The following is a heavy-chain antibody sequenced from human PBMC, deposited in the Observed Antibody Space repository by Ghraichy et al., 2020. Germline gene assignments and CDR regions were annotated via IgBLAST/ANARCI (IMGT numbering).Heavy chain of an antibody. CDR2: IYHSGST. CDR3: AGGNDFWSGYLDMGYYFDY. J-gene: IGHJ4*02. D-gene: IGHD3-3*01. Sequence: SETLSLTCAVSGGSISSGGYSWSWIRQPPGKGLEWIGYIYHSGSTYYNPSLKSRVTMSVDRSKNQFSLKLSSVTAADTAVYYCAGGNDFWSGYLDMGYYFDYWGQGTLVTVSS. CDR1: GGSISSGGYS. V-gene: IGHV4-30-2*01.